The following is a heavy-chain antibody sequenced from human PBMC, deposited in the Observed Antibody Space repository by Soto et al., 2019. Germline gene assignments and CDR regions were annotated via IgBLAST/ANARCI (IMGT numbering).Heavy chain of an antibody. CDR3: TTVRHCSRDACPAAD. CDR2: IGPNPTNT. V-gene: IGHV3-23*05. D-gene: IGHD2-15*01. CDR1: GFPFSATG. J-gene: IGHJ4*02. Sequence: VQLLESGGDLVQPGGSLRLSCAASGFPFSATGMLWVRQPPGGGLEWVSAIGPNPTNTKYADSVKGRFTISRDNSKSTVFLQMTNLRAEDTALYYCTTVRHCSRDACPAADWGQGTLITVS.